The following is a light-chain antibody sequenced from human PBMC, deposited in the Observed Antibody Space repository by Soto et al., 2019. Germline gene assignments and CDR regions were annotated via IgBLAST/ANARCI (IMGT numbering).Light chain of an antibody. J-gene: IGLJ2*01. V-gene: IGLV2-8*01. Sequence: QSVLTQPPSVSGSPGQSVTISCTGTSSDVGANDYVSWYQQHPGKAPKLMIYDVRQRPSGVPDRFSGSKSGNTASLTVSGLQAEDEADYYCSSYAGSNNVVFGGGTKVTV. CDR1: SSDVGANDY. CDR3: SSYAGSNNVV. CDR2: DVR.